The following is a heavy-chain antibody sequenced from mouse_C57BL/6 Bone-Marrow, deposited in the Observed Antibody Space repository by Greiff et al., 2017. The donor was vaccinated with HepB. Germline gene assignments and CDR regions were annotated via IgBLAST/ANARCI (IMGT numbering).Heavy chain of an antibody. D-gene: IGHD1-1*01. CDR3: TRDYGSSYPSYFDY. Sequence: QVQLKESGAELVRPGASVTLSCKASGYTFTDYEMHWVKQTPVHGLEWIGAIDPETGGTAYNQKFKGKAILTADKSSSTAYMELRSLTSEDSAVYYCTRDYGSSYPSYFDYWGQGTTLTVSS. CDR2: IDPETGGT. V-gene: IGHV1-15*01. CDR1: GYTFTDYE. J-gene: IGHJ2*01.